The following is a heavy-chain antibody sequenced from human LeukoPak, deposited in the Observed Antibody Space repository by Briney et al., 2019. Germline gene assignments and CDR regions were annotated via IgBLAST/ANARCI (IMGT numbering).Heavy chain of an antibody. V-gene: IGHV5-51*01. CDR2: IYTGDSDT. CDR1: GYSFTSYW. Sequence: GESLKISCKGSGYSFTSYWIGWVGQMPGKGLEGMGIIYTGDSDTRYSPSFQGQVTISADKSISTPYLQWSSLKASDTAMYYCARLLPDSSGYYFDYWGQGTLVTVSS. D-gene: IGHD3-22*01. CDR3: ARLLPDSSGYYFDY. J-gene: IGHJ4*02.